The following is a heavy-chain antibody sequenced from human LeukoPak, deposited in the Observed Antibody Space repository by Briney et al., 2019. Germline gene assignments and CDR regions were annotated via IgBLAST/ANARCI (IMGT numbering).Heavy chain of an antibody. V-gene: IGHV1-46*01. J-gene: IGHJ5*02. Sequence: GASVKVSCKASGYTFTSYYMHWVRQAPGQGLEWMGIINPSGGSTSYAQKFQGRVTITRDTSTSTVYMELSSLRSEDTAVYYCAREAVEYCSGGSCSNWFDPWGQGTLVTVSS. CDR2: INPSGGST. CDR1: GYTFTSYY. CDR3: AREAVEYCSGGSCSNWFDP. D-gene: IGHD2-15*01.